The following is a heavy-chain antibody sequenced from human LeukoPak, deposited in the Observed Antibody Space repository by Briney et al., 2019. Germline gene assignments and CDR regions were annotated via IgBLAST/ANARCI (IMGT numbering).Heavy chain of an antibody. CDR3: AREAYGDWYYFDY. V-gene: IGHV3-66*01. Sequence: GGSLGLSGAAPGFTAGGTNISWFGQPPGKGLGWVSVIYSGGSTYYADSVKGRFTISRDNSKNTLYLQMNSLRAEDTAVYYCAREAYGDWYYFDYWGQGTLVTVSS. CDR1: GFTAGGTN. CDR2: IYSGGST. J-gene: IGHJ4*02. D-gene: IGHD4-17*01.